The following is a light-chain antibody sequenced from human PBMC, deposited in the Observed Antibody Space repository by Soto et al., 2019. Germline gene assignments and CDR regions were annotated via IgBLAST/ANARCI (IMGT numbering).Light chain of an antibody. Sequence: EVVLTQSPGTLSLSPGERATLSCRASQSVSNRYLSWYQQKPGQAPRLLIYSVSMRATGIPDRFSGSGSDTDFTLTISRLGPEDFAVYYCQQYDKSPLTFGQGTKVYI. J-gene: IGKJ1*01. CDR1: QSVSNRY. CDR2: SVS. CDR3: QQYDKSPLT. V-gene: IGKV3-20*01.